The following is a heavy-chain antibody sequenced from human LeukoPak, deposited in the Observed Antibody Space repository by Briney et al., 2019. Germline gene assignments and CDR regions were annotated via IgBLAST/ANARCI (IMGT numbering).Heavy chain of an antibody. CDR2: ITSSSTYI. Sequence: GGSPRLSCVGSGFTFSGYSMNWVRQAPGKGLEWLSSITSSSTYIHYADSLKGRFTISRDNAKNSLYLQMNSLRADDTALYYCARVPVPNTGTYFDCWGQGTLVTVSS. J-gene: IGHJ4*02. D-gene: IGHD1-26*01. CDR3: ARVPVPNTGTYFDC. CDR1: GFTFSGYS. V-gene: IGHV3-21*01.